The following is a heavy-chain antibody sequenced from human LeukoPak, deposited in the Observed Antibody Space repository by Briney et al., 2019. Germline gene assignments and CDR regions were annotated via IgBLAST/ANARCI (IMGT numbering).Heavy chain of an antibody. Sequence: PGGSLRLSCAASGFTFSNAYMNWVRQAPGKGLEWVSTISSSGDSTYYADSVRGRFTISRDNSKNTLYLQMNSLRAEDTAVYYCARVLSSGWYSDYWGQGTLVTVSS. CDR3: ARVLSSGWYSDY. D-gene: IGHD6-19*01. V-gene: IGHV3-23*01. CDR2: ISSSGDST. CDR1: GFTFSNAY. J-gene: IGHJ4*02.